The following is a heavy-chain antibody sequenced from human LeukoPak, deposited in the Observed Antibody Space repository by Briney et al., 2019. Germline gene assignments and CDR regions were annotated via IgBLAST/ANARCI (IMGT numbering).Heavy chain of an antibody. CDR3: ARETDSGSSIDY. D-gene: IGHD1-26*01. Sequence: GGSLRLSCAASGFTFSSYSMNWVRQAPGKGLEWVSSISSSSSHIYYADSVKGRFTISRDNAKNSLYLQMNSLRAEDTAVYYCARETDSGSSIDYWGQGTLVTVSS. CDR2: ISSSSSHI. J-gene: IGHJ4*02. V-gene: IGHV3-21*01. CDR1: GFTFSSYS.